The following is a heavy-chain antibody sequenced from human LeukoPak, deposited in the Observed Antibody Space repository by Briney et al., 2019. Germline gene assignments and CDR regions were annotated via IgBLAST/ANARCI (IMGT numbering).Heavy chain of an antibody. J-gene: IGHJ4*02. CDR1: GGTFSSYA. CDR3: ARGGFDMGQLSPPFDY. V-gene: IGHV1-69*13. CDR2: IIPIFGTA. Sequence: SVKVSCKASGGTFSSYAISWVRQAPGQGLEWMGGIIPIFGTANYAQKIQGRVTITADESTSTAYMELSSLRSEDTAVYYCARGGFDMGQLSPPFDYWGQGTLVTVSS. D-gene: IGHD5-18*01.